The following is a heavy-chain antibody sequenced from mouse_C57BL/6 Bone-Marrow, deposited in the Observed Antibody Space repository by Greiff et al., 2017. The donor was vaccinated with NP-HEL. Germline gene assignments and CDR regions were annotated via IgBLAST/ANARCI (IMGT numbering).Heavy chain of an antibody. V-gene: IGHV1-31*01. J-gene: IGHJ4*01. Sequence: VQLKQSGPELVKPGASVKISCKASGYSFTGYYMHWVKQSHGNILDWIGYIYPYNGVSSYNQKFKGKATLTVDKSSSTAYIELRSLTSEDSAVYYCARGDPYYYGSSTPYAMDYWGQGTAVTVSS. CDR1: GYSFTGYY. CDR3: ARGDPYYYGSSTPYAMDY. D-gene: IGHD1-1*01. CDR2: IYPYNGVS.